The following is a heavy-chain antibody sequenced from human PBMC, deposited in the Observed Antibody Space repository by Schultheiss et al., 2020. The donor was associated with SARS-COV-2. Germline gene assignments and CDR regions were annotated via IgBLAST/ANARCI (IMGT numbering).Heavy chain of an antibody. CDR2: QYSTGRT. CDR1: GASISGYY. CDR3: ARGTWFDP. J-gene: IGHJ5*02. V-gene: IGHV4-59*01. Sequence: SETLSLTCTISGASISGYYWSWIRQPPGKGLEWIGHQYSTGRTNYSPSLESRVTISVDTSKNQFSLKLDSVTAADTAVYYCARGTWFDPWGHGTLVTVSS.